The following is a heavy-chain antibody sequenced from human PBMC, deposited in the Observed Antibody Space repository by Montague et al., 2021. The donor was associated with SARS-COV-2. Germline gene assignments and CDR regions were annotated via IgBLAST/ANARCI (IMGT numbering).Heavy chain of an antibody. CDR2: IYTSGST. Sequence: TLSLTCTVSGGSISTGSYYWSWLRQPAGQGLEWIVRIYTSGSTNYNPYLKSRVTVSVDTSKNQFPLKLGSVTAADTAVYYCARGPHYGILTSYYKDGMDVWGQGTTVTVSS. V-gene: IGHV4-61*02. D-gene: IGHD3-9*01. J-gene: IGHJ6*02. CDR3: ARGPHYGILTSYYKDGMDV. CDR1: GGSISTGSYY.